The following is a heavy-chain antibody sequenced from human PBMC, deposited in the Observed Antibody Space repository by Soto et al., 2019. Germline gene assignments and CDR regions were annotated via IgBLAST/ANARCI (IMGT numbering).Heavy chain of an antibody. CDR2: ISYDGSNK. J-gene: IGHJ4*02. Sequence: GGSLRLSSAASGFTFSSYGVHWVRQAPGKGLEWVAVISYDGSNKYYADSVKGRFTISRDNSKNTLYLQMNSLRAEDTAVYYCAKDPGSDWGQGTLVTVSS. V-gene: IGHV3-30*18. CDR1: GFTFSSYG. CDR3: AKDPGSD.